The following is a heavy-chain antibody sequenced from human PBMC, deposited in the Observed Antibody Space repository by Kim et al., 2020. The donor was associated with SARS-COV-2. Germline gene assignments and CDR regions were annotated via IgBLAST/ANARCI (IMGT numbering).Heavy chain of an antibody. CDR3: ARRQGVINAGGNYYYYMDV. J-gene: IGHJ6*03. D-gene: IGHD3-10*01. V-gene: IGHV7-4-1*02. CDR1: GYTFTSYA. CDR2: INTNTGNP. Sequence: ASVKVSCKASGYTFTSYAMNWVRQAPGQGLEWMGWINTNTGNPTYAQGFTGRFVFSLDTSVSTAYLQISSLKAEDTAVYYCARRQGVINAGGNYYYYMDVWGKGTTVTVSS.